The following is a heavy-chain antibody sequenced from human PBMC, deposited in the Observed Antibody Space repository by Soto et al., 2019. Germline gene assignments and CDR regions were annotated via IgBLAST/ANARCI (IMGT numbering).Heavy chain of an antibody. CDR2: ISRDGSVR. V-gene: IGHV3-30*18. J-gene: IGHJ4*02. D-gene: IGHD2-21*01. CDR3: AKEYCGGHCSSDYFDY. CDR1: GFTFSSYW. Sequence: PGGSLRLSCAASGFTFSSYWMHWVRQAPGNGLEWVAVISRDGSVRYYADSVKGRFTISRDNSKNTLYLQVNNLRAEDTAVYYCAKEYCGGHCSSDYFDYWGQGTLVTVSS.